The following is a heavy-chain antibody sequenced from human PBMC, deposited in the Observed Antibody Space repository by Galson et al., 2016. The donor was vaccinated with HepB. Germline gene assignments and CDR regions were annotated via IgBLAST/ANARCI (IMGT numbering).Heavy chain of an antibody. Sequence: SETLSLTCIVSGGSVRSSSYFWAWLRQPPGKGLEWLGSIHYSGSAYYNTSLQSRAIISVDTSSNQFSLTLASGTAADTALYYCARHYSSSSDAYFDFWGQGSLVTVSS. CDR2: IHYSGSA. J-gene: IGHJ4*02. V-gene: IGHV4-39*01. CDR1: GGSVRSSSYF. CDR3: ARHYSSSSDAYFDF. D-gene: IGHD3-16*01.